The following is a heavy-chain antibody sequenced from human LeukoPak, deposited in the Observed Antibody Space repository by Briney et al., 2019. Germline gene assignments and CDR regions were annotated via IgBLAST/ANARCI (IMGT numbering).Heavy chain of an antibody. CDR2: ISQSGST. D-gene: IGHD1-1*01. J-gene: IGHJ4*02. CDR3: ARYVPVRTGTTRASFDY. CDR1: GGSFSDYD. Sequence: PSETLSLTCAVSGGSFSDYDWSWIRQPPGKGLEWIGEISQSGSTNCDPSLKGRVSMSIDTSKSQFFLNLRSVTAADTAVYYCARYVPVRTGTTRASFDYWGQGTLVTVSS. V-gene: IGHV4-34*01.